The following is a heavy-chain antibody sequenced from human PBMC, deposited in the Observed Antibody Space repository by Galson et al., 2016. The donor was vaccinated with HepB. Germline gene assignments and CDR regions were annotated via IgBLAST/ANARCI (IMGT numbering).Heavy chain of an antibody. Sequence: SLRLSCAASGFTFSSYAMNWVRQAPGKGLEWVSAITGSGDNTYYADSVKGRFTFSRDNSKNTLFLQMNSLRAEDTAVYYCAKVDRLVLGNYFDYWGQGTLVTVSS. CDR1: GFTFSSYA. V-gene: IGHV3-23*01. CDR2: ITGSGDNT. D-gene: IGHD6-6*01. J-gene: IGHJ4*02. CDR3: AKVDRLVLGNYFDY.